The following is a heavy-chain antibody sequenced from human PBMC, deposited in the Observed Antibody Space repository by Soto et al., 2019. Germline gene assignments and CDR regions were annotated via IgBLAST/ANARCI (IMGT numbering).Heavy chain of an antibody. D-gene: IGHD3-16*01. CDR1: GAPYISCP. Sequence: SWYACCKESGAPYISCPISSVTQAPGRGHEWMGGIIPIFGTANYAQKCQGRVTITAEESTSTAYMELSSLRSEDTAADYCASYGGSWFARWRQGTLVTVTS. CDR2: IIPIFGTA. V-gene: IGHV1-69*13. J-gene: IGHJ5*02. CDR3: ASYGGSWFAR.